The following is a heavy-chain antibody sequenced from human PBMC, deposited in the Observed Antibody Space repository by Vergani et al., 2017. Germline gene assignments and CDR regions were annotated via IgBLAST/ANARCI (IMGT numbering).Heavy chain of an antibody. V-gene: IGHV3-30*18. CDR2: ISYDGSNK. D-gene: IGHD3-10*01. J-gene: IGHJ4*02. Sequence: VQLLESGGGLVQPGGSLRLSCAASGFTFSSYDMHWVRQAPGKGLEWVAVISYDGSNKYYEDTVKGRFTISRDNSKNTLYLQMNSLRAEDTAVYYCAKGGLVRGVISNYWGQGTLVTVSS. CDR3: AKGGLVRGVISNY. CDR1: GFTFSSYD.